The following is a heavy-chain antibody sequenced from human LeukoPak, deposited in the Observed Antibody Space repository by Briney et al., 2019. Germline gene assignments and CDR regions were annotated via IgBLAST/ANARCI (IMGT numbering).Heavy chain of an antibody. V-gene: IGHV3-9*01. J-gene: IGHJ3*02. D-gene: IGHD1-26*01. CDR3: AKDNKVGSPGYAFDT. CDR1: GFTFDDFA. CDR2: ISWNSVMI. Sequence: GGSLRLSCVASGFTFDDFAMHWVRQPPGKGLEWVSSISWNSVMIDYSDSVKGRFTISRDNAKNSLYLQMNGLRPEDTAFYFCAKDNKVGSPGYAFDTWGHGTRVTVSS.